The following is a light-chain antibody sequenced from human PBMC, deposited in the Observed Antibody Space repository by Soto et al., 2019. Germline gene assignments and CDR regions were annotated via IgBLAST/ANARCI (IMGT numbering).Light chain of an antibody. CDR1: QSISQY. J-gene: IGKJ2*01. Sequence: DVQMTQSPSSLSASVGDRVTITCRASQSISQYLAWYQQKPGKAPKLLIYDASSLEGGIPSRFSGSGSGTKFTLTISSLQPADFATYYCQQYNSDSTFGQGTKLGIK. CDR3: QQYNSDST. CDR2: DAS. V-gene: IGKV1-5*01.